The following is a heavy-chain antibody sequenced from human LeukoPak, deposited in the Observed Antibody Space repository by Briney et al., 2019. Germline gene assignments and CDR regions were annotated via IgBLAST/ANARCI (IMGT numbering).Heavy chain of an antibody. V-gene: IGHV3-23*01. D-gene: IGHD3-10*01. CDR1: GFTFSSYA. CDR2: ISGSGGST. J-gene: IGHJ4*02. CDR3: AKDRAGFTMVRGVIGPIDY. Sequence: GGSLRLSCAASGFTFSSYAMRWVRQAPGKGLEWVSAISGSGGSTYYADSVKGRFTISRDNSKNTLYLQMNSLRAEDTAVYYCAKDRAGFTMVRGVIGPIDYWGQGTLVTVSS.